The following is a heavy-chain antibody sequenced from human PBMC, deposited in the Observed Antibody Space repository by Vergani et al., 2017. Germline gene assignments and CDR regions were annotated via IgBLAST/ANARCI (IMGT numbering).Heavy chain of an antibody. Sequence: QVQLVQSGAEVQKPGSSVKVSCKASGGTFSSYAISWVRQAPGQGLEWMGGIIPIFGTANYAQKFQGRVTITADESTSTAYMELSSLRSEDTAVYYCARPHCSGGSCYSVAISAFDIWGQGTMVTVSS. J-gene: IGHJ3*02. CDR2: IIPIFGTA. CDR1: GGTFSSYA. D-gene: IGHD2-15*01. CDR3: ARPHCSGGSCYSVAISAFDI. V-gene: IGHV1-69*01.